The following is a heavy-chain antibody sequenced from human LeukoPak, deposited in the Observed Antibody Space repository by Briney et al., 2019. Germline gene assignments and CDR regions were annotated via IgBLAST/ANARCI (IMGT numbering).Heavy chain of an antibody. V-gene: IGHV4-59*12. D-gene: IGHD4-17*01. CDR3: ARDSHYGDAEYFQH. CDR2: IYYSGST. CDR1: GGSISSYY. Sequence: SETLSLTCTVSGGSISSYYWSWIRQPPGKGLEWIGYIYYSGSTNYNPSLKSRVTISVDTSKNQFSLKLSSVTAADTAVYYCARDSHYGDAEYFQHWGQGTLVTVSS. J-gene: IGHJ1*01.